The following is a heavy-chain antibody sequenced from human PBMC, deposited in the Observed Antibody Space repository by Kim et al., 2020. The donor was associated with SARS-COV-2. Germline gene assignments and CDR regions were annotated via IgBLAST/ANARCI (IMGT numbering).Heavy chain of an antibody. J-gene: IGHJ4*02. V-gene: IGHV3-74*01. CDR3: ARDLPYSSSWSIDYFDY. CDR2: INSDGSST. D-gene: IGHD6-13*01. CDR1: GFTFSSYW. Sequence: GGSLRLSCAASGFTFSSYWMHWVRQAPGKGLVWVSRINSDGSSTSYADSVKGRFTISRDNAKNTLYLQMNSLRAEDTAVYYCARDLPYSSSWSIDYFDYWGQGTLVTVSS.